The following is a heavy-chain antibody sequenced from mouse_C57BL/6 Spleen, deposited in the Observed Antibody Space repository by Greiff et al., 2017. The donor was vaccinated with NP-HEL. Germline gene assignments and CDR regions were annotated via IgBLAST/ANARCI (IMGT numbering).Heavy chain of an antibody. V-gene: IGHV1-50*01. D-gene: IGHD2-12*01. Sequence: VQLQQPGAELVKPGASVKLSCKASGYTFTSYWMQWVKQRPGQGLEWIGEIDPSDSYTNYNQKFKGKATLTVDTSSSTAYMQLSSLTSEDSAVYYCARFYEGGFAYWGQGTLVTVSA. CDR3: ARFYEGGFAY. CDR2: IDPSDSYT. CDR1: GYTFTSYW. J-gene: IGHJ3*01.